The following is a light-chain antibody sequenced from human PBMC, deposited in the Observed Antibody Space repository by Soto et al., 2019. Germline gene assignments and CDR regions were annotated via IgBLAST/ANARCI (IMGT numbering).Light chain of an antibody. J-gene: IGKJ2*02. CDR3: QQYNSYPWT. CDR1: QSISSW. CDR2: KAS. V-gene: IGKV1-5*03. Sequence: DIQMTHSPSTLSASVGDRVTITCRASQSISSWWAWYQQKPGKAPRLLIYKASSLESGAPSRFSGSGSGTEFTLTISSLQPDDFATYYCQQYNSYPWTFGQGTKVDIK.